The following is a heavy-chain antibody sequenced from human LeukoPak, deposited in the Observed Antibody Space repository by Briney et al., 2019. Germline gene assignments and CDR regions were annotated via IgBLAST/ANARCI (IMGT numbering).Heavy chain of an antibody. D-gene: IGHD4-17*01. CDR3: ARDVHGDYGSGWFDP. CDR2: IMPLFGTA. CDR1: GRTFNNSA. J-gene: IGHJ5*02. Sequence: ASEKVSCKTSGRTFNNSAISWVRQAPGQGLEWLGGIMPLFGTAGYAQKFQGRVTITKDESTRTVYLELTSLTSDDTAVYYCARDVHGDYGSGWFDPWGQGTLVSVSS. V-gene: IGHV1-69*05.